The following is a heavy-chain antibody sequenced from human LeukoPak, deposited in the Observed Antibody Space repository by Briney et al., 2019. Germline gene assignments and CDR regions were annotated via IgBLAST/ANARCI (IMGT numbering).Heavy chain of an antibody. D-gene: IGHD2-15*01. CDR1: GGSISSYY. J-gene: IGHJ4*02. Sequence: PSETLSLTCTVSGGSISSYYWSWIRQAPGKGLEWIGYIYYSGSTNYNPSLKSRVTISVDTSKNQFSLKLSSVTAADTAVYYCARGSQSLGYCSGGSCRAKIFDYWGQGTLVTVSS. V-gene: IGHV4-59*12. CDR2: IYYSGST. CDR3: ARGSQSLGYCSGGSCRAKIFDY.